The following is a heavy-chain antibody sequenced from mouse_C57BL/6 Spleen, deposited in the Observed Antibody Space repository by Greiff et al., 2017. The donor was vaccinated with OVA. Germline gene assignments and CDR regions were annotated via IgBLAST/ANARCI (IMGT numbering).Heavy chain of an antibody. CDR3: ARHEEGPYYYGSKYYFDY. CDR2: FYPGSGSI. D-gene: IGHD1-1*01. V-gene: IGHV1-62-2*01. CDR1: GYTFTEYT. Sequence: QVHVKQSGAELVKPGASVKLSCKASGYTFTEYTIHWVKQRSGQGLEWIGWFYPGSGSIKYNEKFKDKATLTADKSSSTVYMELSRLTSEDSAVYFCARHEEGPYYYGSKYYFDYWGQGTTLTVSS. J-gene: IGHJ2*01.